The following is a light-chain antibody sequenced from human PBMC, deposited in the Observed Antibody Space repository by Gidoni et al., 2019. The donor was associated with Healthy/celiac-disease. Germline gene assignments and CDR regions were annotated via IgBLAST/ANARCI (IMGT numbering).Light chain of an antibody. CDR1: SSYVGGYNY. V-gene: IGLV2-14*01. J-gene: IGLJ2*01. Sequence: QSALTQPASVSGFPGQSITIACTGTSSYVGGYNYVSWYQQHPGKAPKLMIYDLSNRPSGVSNRFSGSKSGNTASLSISGLQAEDEADYYCSSYTSSSTVVFGGGTNLTVL. CDR2: DLS. CDR3: SSYTSSSTVV.